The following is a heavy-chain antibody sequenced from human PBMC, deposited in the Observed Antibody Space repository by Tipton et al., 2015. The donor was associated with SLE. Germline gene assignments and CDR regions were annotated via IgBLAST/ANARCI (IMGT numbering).Heavy chain of an antibody. CDR2: TSGSGGST. D-gene: IGHD3-22*01. CDR3: VKGTYYHDSSAYYPPTEYFHH. V-gene: IGHV3-23*04. Sequence: QLVQSGGGLVQPGGSLRLSCEASGFTFSSYAMSWVRQAPGKGLEWVSSTSGSGGSTYYGDSVKGRFTISRDNSKNTLSLQMNSLRAEDTAIYYCVKGTYYHDSSAYYPPTEYFHHWGQVTLIIVSS. CDR1: GFTFSSYA. J-gene: IGHJ1*01.